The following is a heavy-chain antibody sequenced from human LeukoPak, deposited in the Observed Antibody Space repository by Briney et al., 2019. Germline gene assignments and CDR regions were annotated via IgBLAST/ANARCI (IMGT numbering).Heavy chain of an antibody. D-gene: IGHD6-19*01. CDR2: ISAGEGST. V-gene: IGHV3-23*01. CDR3: AKDLERLAVAGYFDH. J-gene: IGHJ4*02. Sequence: GGSLRLSCAASGFTFRSYAMSWVRQAPGKGLEWVSAISAGEGSTHYADSVKGLFIISRDNTKNTLYLQMNSLRAEDTAVYYCAKDLERLAVAGYFDHWGQGTRLTVFS. CDR1: GFTFRSYA.